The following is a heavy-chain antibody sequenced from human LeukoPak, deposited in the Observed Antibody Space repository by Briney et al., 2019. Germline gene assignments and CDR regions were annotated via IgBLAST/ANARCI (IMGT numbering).Heavy chain of an antibody. CDR2: IYSGGST. CDR3: ARGPFDY. CDR1: GFTVSSNY. Sequence: PGGSLRLSCAASGFTVSSNYMSWVRQAPGKGLEWVSVIYSGGSTYYADSVKGRFTISRDNSTNPLYLQMNSLRAEDTAVDYCARGPFDYWGQGTLVTGSS. V-gene: IGHV3-53*01. J-gene: IGHJ4*02.